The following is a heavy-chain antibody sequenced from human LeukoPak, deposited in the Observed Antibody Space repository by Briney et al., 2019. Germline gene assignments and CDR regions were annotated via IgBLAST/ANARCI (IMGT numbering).Heavy chain of an antibody. V-gene: IGHV3-23*01. CDR2: ISSDGRA. Sequence: GASLRLSCAASGFTFRNYAMSWVRQAPGKGLEWVSGISSDGRAFYADSVKGRFTISRDNSKNTLYLQMNSLRAEDTAVYYCAKEAAVIAIPYFDYWGQGTQVTVSS. CDR3: AKEAAVIAIPYFDY. CDR1: GFTFRNYA. D-gene: IGHD2-21*01. J-gene: IGHJ4*02.